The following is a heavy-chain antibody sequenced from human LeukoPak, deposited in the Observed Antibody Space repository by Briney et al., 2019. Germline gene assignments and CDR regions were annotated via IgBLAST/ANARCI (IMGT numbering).Heavy chain of an antibody. V-gene: IGHV3-20*04. CDR3: AELGITMIGGV. CDR1: GFTFDDYG. J-gene: IGHJ6*04. D-gene: IGHD3-10*02. Sequence: GGSLRLSCAASGFTFDDYGMSRVGQAPGKGLEWVSGINWNGGSTGYADSVKGRFTISRDNAKNSLYLQMNSLRAEDTAVYYCAELGITMIGGVWGKGTTVTISS. CDR2: INWNGGST.